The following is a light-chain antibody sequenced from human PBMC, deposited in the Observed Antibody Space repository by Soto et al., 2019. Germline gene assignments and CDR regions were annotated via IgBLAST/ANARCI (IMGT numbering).Light chain of an antibody. Sequence: ALTQPASVSGSPGQSITIYCTGTSGDVGGYNYVSWYQQHPGKAPKLMIYEVSNRPSGVSNRFSGSKSGNTASLIISGLQAEDEDDYYCSSYTSSSTYVFGTGTKVT. V-gene: IGLV2-14*01. CDR3: SSYTSSSTYV. CDR2: EVS. J-gene: IGLJ1*01. CDR1: SGDVGGYNY.